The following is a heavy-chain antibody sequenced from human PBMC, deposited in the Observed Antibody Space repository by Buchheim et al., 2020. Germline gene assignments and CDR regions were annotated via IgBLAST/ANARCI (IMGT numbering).Heavy chain of an antibody. Sequence: VQLLESGGGLVQPGGSLRLSCAASGFTFSAYAMTWVRQAPGKGLEWVSGVSRSGDSTYYSDSVKGRFTISRDNSKNTLYLQMNSLRDADTALYFCAKTGTGILAAGKDDYWGQGTL. V-gene: IGHV3-23*01. CDR2: VSRSGDST. CDR3: AKTGTGILAAGKDDY. CDR1: GFTFSAYA. D-gene: IGHD6-13*01. J-gene: IGHJ4*02.